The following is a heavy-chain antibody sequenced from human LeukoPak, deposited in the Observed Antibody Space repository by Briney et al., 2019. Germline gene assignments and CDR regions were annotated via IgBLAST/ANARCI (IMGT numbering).Heavy chain of an antibody. D-gene: IGHD2-15*01. Sequence: GRSLRLSCAASGFTFSSFAMGWVRQAPGKGLEWVSGISGSGDSTFYADSVKGRFSISRDSFRNTLYLEMNSLRAEDTAIYYCASEPRSNVVVVLDFWGQGTLVTVSS. J-gene: IGHJ4*02. V-gene: IGHV3-23*01. CDR2: ISGSGDST. CDR3: ASEPRSNVVVVLDF. CDR1: GFTFSSFA.